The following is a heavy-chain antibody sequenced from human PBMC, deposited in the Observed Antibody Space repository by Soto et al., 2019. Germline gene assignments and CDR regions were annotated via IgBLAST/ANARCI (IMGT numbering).Heavy chain of an antibody. J-gene: IGHJ4*02. CDR2: INHSGST. CDR3: ARQRTSVVTQAYFDS. Sequence: LETLSLTCAVYGGSFSGYYWSWIRQPPGKGLEWIGEINHSGSTYNNPSLKSRVSMSVDTSKNQFSLKLRSVTAADTALYYCARQRTSVVTQAYFDSWGQGSLVTVSS. V-gene: IGHV4-34*01. D-gene: IGHD2-21*02. CDR1: GGSFSGYY.